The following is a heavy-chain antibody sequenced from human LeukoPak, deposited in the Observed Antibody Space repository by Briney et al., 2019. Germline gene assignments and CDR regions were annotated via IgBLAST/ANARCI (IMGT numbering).Heavy chain of an antibody. Sequence: GGSLRLSCAASGFTFDDYAMHWVRQAPGKGLEWVSGISWNSYSIGYADSVKGRFTISRGNAKNSLYLQMNSLRAEGMAFYYCAKDSSGWPLFDYWGQGTLVTVSS. CDR2: ISWNSYSI. CDR1: GFTFDDYA. V-gene: IGHV3-9*03. CDR3: AKDSSGWPLFDY. J-gene: IGHJ4*02. D-gene: IGHD6-19*01.